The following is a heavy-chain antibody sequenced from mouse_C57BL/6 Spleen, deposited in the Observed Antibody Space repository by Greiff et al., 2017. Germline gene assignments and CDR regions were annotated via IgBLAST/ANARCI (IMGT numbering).Heavy chain of an antibody. Sequence: QVQLQQPGAELVRPGSSVKLSCKASGYTFTSYWMDWVKQRPGQGLEWIGNIYPSDSETNYNQKFKDKATLTVDKSSRAAYMQRSSLTSEYSAVYYCARRRDSYCFDYWGQGTTLTVSS. V-gene: IGHV1-61*01. J-gene: IGHJ2*01. CDR3: ARRRDSYCFDY. CDR2: IYPSDSET. CDR1: GYTFTSYW.